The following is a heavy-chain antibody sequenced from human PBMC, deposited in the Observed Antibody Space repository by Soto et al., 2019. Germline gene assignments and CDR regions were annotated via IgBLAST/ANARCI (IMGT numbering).Heavy chain of an antibody. D-gene: IGHD5-12*01. CDR2: IFNIGTT. CDR3: VRQGIGRLHGLVDV. J-gene: IGHJ6*02. CDR1: GGSISSSSYY. Sequence: PSETLSLTCTVSGGSISSSSYYWGWIRQPPGKGLEWIGYIFNIGTTSYNPSLWGRVSISMDTSTRQVSLRLSSVTATDTAVYYCVRQGIGRLHGLVDVWGQGTTVTVSS. V-gene: IGHV4-61*05.